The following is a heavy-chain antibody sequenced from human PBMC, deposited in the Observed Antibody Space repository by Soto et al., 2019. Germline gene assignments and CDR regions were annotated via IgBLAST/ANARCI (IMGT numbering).Heavy chain of an antibody. CDR1: GFSFGSFS. J-gene: IGHJ6*02. V-gene: IGHV3-21*01. CDR2: ISSGSRYI. Sequence: EVQLVESGGGLVKPGGSLRLSCAASGFSFGSFSMNWVRQAPGKGLEWVSSISSGSRYIYYADSVKGRFTISRENAKNSLSLQMNSLRAEDTAVYDCARGMYSSMDVWGQGTTVTVSS. D-gene: IGHD6-13*01. CDR3: ARGMYSSMDV.